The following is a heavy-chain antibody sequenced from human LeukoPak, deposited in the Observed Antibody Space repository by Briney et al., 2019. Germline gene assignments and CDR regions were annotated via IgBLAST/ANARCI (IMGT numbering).Heavy chain of an antibody. Sequence: GASVTVSCKASGGTFSSYAISWVRQAPGQGLEWMGGIIPIFGTANYAQKFQGRVTITADESTSTAYMELSSLRSEDTAVYYCARDPVGAFDIWGQGTMVTVSS. J-gene: IGHJ3*02. CDR1: GGTFSSYA. V-gene: IGHV1-69*13. CDR3: ARDPVGAFDI. CDR2: IIPIFGTA.